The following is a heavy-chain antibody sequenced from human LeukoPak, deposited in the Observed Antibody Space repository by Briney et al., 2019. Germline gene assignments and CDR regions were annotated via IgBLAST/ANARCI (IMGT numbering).Heavy chain of an antibody. V-gene: IGHV3-23*01. CDR1: GFTFSSYA. Sequence: PGGSLRLSYAASGFTFSSYAMSWVRQAPGKGLEWVSGISGSGGSTYYADSVKGRFTISRDNSKNTLYLQMNSLRAEDAAGYYCAKAWWGVPAAHDYWGQGTLVTVSS. CDR2: ISGSGGST. J-gene: IGHJ4*02. D-gene: IGHD2-2*01. CDR3: AKAWWGVPAAHDY.